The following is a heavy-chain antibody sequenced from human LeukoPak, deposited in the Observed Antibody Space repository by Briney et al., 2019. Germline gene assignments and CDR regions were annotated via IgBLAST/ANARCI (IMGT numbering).Heavy chain of an antibody. V-gene: IGHV3-48*03. J-gene: IGHJ4*02. D-gene: IGHD4-17*01. CDR3: ARDSVGDLLDY. CDR2: IDSSGITI. Sequence: PGGSLRLSYAGSGFPFSSYEMNWLRQAPGKGLEWVSHIDSSGITIYYGDSVEGRFTISRDNAKNSIYLQMDSLRVEDTAIYYCARDSVGDLLDYWGQGTPVTASS. CDR1: GFPFSSYE.